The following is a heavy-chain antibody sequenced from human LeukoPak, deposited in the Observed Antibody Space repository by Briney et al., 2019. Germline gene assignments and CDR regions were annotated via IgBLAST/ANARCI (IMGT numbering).Heavy chain of an antibody. Sequence: GGSLRLSCAASGFTFSSYWMSWVRQAPGKGLEWVANIKQDGSEKYYVDSVKGRFTISRDNAKNSLYLQMNSLRAEDTAVYYCARDLAYCGGDCPFDYWGQGTLVTVSS. V-gene: IGHV3-7*01. D-gene: IGHD2-21*02. CDR3: ARDLAYCGGDCPFDY. J-gene: IGHJ4*02. CDR2: IKQDGSEK. CDR1: GFTFSSYW.